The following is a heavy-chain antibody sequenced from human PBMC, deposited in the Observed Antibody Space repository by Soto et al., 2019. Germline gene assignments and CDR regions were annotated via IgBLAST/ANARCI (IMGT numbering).Heavy chain of an antibody. D-gene: IGHD5-18*01. CDR2: ISYDGSNK. CDR1: GFTFSSYA. CDR3: ARDQKIQLWSRGYYYYYGMDV. V-gene: IGHV3-30-3*01. J-gene: IGHJ6*02. Sequence: LRLSCAASGFTFSSYAMHWVRQAPGKGLEWVAVISYDGSNKYYADSVKGRFTISRDNSKNTLYLQMNSLRAEDTAVYYCARDQKIQLWSRGYYYYYGMDVWGQGTTVTVSS.